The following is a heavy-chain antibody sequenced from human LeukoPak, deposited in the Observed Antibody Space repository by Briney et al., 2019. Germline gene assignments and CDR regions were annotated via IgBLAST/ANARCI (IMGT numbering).Heavy chain of an antibody. CDR3: ARDHGSGYYYMDV. J-gene: IGHJ6*03. V-gene: IGHV1-69*01. Sequence: SVKVSCKASGGTFSSYAISWVRQAPGQGLEWTGGIIPIFGTANYAQKFQGRVTITADESTSTAYMELSSLRSEDTAVYYCARDHGSGYYYMDVWGKGTTVTVSS. CDR2: IIPIFGTA. D-gene: IGHD3-10*01. CDR1: GGTFSSYA.